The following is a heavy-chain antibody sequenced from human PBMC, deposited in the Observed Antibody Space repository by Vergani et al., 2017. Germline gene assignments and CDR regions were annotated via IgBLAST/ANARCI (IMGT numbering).Heavy chain of an antibody. CDR2: IRSKANSYAT. CDR3: ARARWRTGYSSSWYDLYYYYGMDV. J-gene: IGHJ6*02. D-gene: IGHD6-13*01. V-gene: IGHV3-73*01. Sequence: LQLQESGPGLVKPSETLSLTCTVSGGSISSSSYYWGWIRQPPGKGLEWIGRIRSKANSYATAYAASVKGRFTISRDDSTNTAYLQMNSLKTEDTAVYDCARARWRTGYSSSWYDLYYYYGMDVWGQGTTVTVSS. CDR1: GGSISSSS.